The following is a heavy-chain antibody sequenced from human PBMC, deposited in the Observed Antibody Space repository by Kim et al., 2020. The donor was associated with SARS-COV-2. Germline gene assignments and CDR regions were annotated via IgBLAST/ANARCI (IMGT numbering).Heavy chain of an antibody. J-gene: IGHJ4*02. CDR3: AKTNRADYYYSSHYYPEGLYYFDY. CDR2: ISSSSSYI. V-gene: IGHV3-21*01. CDR1: GFTFSSYS. Sequence: GGSLRLSCAASGFTFSSYSMNWVRQAPGKGLEWVSSISSSSSYIYYADSVKGRFTISRDNAKNSLYLQMNSLRAEDTAVYYCAKTNRADYYYSSHYYPEGLYYFDYWGQGTLVPVSS. D-gene: IGHD3-22*01.